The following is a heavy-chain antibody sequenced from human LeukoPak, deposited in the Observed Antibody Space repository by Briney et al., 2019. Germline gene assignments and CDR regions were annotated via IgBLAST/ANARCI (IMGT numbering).Heavy chain of an antibody. Sequence: ASVKVSCKVSGYTLTELSMHWVRQAPGKGLEWMGGFDPEDGETIYAQKFQGRVTMTEDTSTSTAYMELRSLRSDDTAVYYCARVGPYYYDSSDYYYFDYWGQGTLVTVSS. CDR3: ARVGPYYYDSSDYYYFDY. D-gene: IGHD3-22*01. V-gene: IGHV1-24*01. J-gene: IGHJ4*02. CDR2: FDPEDGET. CDR1: GYTLTELS.